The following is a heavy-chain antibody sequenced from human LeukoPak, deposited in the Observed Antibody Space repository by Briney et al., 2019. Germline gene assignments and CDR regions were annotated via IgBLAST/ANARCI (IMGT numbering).Heavy chain of an antibody. CDR3: AKQTYYYDSSGYYYTGIGY. J-gene: IGHJ4*02. CDR1: GFTFSSYA. CDR2: ISGSGGST. D-gene: IGHD3-22*01. V-gene: IGHV3-23*01. Sequence: GGSLRLSCAASGFTFSSYAMSWVRQAPGKGLDWVSAISGSGGSTYYADSVKGRFTISRDNSKNTLYLQMNSLRAEDTAVYYCAKQTYYYDSSGYYYTGIGYWGQGTLVTVSS.